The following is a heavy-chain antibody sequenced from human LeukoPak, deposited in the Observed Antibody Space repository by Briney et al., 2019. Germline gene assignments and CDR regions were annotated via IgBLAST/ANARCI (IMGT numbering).Heavy chain of an antibody. D-gene: IGHD2/OR15-2a*01. J-gene: IGHJ4*02. CDR3: ARDVK. Sequence: GGSLRLSCAASGFTFSTYSMNWVRQAPGKGLEWLSYISVTSDSIYYADSVKGRFTISRDNAKNSLYLQMNSLRAEDTAIYYCARDVKWGQGTLVTVSS. CDR1: GFTFSTYS. V-gene: IGHV3-48*04. CDR2: ISVTSDSI.